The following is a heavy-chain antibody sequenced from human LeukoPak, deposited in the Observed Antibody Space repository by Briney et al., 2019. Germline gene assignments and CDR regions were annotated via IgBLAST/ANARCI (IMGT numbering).Heavy chain of an antibody. V-gene: IGHV4-4*02. J-gene: IGHJ3*02. CDR2: IYHSGST. Sequence: KPSETLSLTCAVSGGSISSSNWWSWVRPPPGKGLEWIGEIYHSGSTNYNPSLKSRVTISVDKSKSQFSLKLSSVTAADTAVYYCAREWKKGYFEWGDNDAFDIWGQGTMVTVSS. D-gene: IGHD3-9*01. CDR1: GGSISSSNW. CDR3: AREWKKGYFEWGDNDAFDI.